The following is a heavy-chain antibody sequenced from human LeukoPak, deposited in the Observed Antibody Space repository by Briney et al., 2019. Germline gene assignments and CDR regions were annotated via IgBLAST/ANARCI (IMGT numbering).Heavy chain of an antibody. CDR1: GFTFDDYA. CDR3: ARDPSPRTSYYYYYMDV. V-gene: IGHV3-21*01. Sequence: PGGSLRLSCAASGFTFDDYAMHWVRQAPGKGLEWVSSISSYSSYIYYADSVKGRFTISRDNAKNSMYLLMNSLRAADKAVYYCARDPSPRTSYYYYYMDVWGKGTTVTVSS. CDR2: ISSYSSYI. J-gene: IGHJ6*03. D-gene: IGHD2-2*01.